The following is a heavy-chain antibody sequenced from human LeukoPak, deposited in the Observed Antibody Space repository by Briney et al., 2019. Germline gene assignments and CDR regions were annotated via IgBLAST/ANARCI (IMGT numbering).Heavy chain of an antibody. CDR2: INAGNGNT. D-gene: IGHD3-9*01. CDR3: ARLDVLRYFDWLSPFDY. J-gene: IGHJ4*02. Sequence: ASVKVSCKASGYTFTSYAMHWVRQAPGQRLEWMGWINAGNGNTKYSQKSQGRVTITRYTSASTAYMELSSLRSEDTAVYYCARLDVLRYFDWLSPFDYWGQGTLVTVSS. V-gene: IGHV1-3*01. CDR1: GYTFTSYA.